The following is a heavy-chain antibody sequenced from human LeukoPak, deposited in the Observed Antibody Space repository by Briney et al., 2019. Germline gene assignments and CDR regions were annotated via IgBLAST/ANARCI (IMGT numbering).Heavy chain of an antibody. V-gene: IGHV1-2*06. J-gene: IGHJ4*02. CDR2: INPNSGGT. CDR1: GYTFTDYY. Sequence: ASVKVSCKASGYTFTDYYIHWVRQAPGQGLEWMGRINPNSGGTNFAQKFQGRVTMTRDTSVSTAYMELTRLRSDDTAVYYCTRDFERPDFWGQGTLVTVSS. CDR3: TRDFERPDF.